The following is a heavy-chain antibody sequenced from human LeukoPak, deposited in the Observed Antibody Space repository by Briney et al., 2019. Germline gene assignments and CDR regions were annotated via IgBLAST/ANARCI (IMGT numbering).Heavy chain of an antibody. CDR1: GFTFSSYS. D-gene: IGHD1-14*01. CDR3: ARILGLTLDY. V-gene: IGHV3-48*02. CDR2: IITSGVTI. Sequence: GGSLRLSCAASGFTFSSYSMNWVRQAPGKGLEWVSYIITSGVTISYADSVKGRFTISRDNAKNSLYLQMNSLRDEGTAVYYCARILGLTLDYWGQGTLVTVSS. J-gene: IGHJ4*02.